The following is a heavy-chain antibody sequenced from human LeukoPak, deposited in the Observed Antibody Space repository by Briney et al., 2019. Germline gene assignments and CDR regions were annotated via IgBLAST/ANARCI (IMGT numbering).Heavy chain of an antibody. CDR2: IYSGGST. Sequence: PGGSLRLSCAASGFSVTNAWMSWVRQAPGKGLEWVSLIYSGGSTYYADSVKGRFTISRDNSNNTVYLQMNSLRAEDTAVYYCARAPSNAHFDYWGQGTLVTVSS. D-gene: IGHD3-3*02. CDR3: ARAPSNAHFDY. V-gene: IGHV3-66*01. J-gene: IGHJ4*02. CDR1: GFSVTNAW.